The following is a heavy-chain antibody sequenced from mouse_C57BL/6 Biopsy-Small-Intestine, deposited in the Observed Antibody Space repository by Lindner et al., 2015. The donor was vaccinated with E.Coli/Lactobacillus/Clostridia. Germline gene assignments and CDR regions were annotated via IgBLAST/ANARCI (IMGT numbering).Heavy chain of an antibody. CDR2: IDPEDGDT. Sequence: VQLQESGAEFVRPGASVNLSCTASGFNIEDYYIHWVKQRPKQGLEWITRIDPEDGDTEYAPKFQGKATMTADTSSNTVYLHLSSLTSEDTAVYYCSTGVPTYWGQGTLVTVS. CDR1: GFNIEDYY. CDR3: STGVPTY. V-gene: IGHV14-1*01. J-gene: IGHJ3*01.